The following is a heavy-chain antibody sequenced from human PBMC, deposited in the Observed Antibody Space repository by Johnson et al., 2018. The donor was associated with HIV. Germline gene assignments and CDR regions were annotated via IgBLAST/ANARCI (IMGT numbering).Heavy chain of an antibody. CDR3: SRDPKRSGSYYKDAFDI. V-gene: IGHV3-30*09. J-gene: IGHJ3*02. CDR2: ISDDGSNE. CDR1: GFTFSSYA. D-gene: IGHD3-10*01. Sequence: QMLLVESGGGVVQPGRSLRLSCAASGFTFSSYAMHWVRQAPGKGLEWVAVISDDGSNEYYADSVKGRFAISRDNSKNTLYLQMNSLRAEDTALYYCSRDPKRSGSYYKDAFDIWGQGTMVTVSS.